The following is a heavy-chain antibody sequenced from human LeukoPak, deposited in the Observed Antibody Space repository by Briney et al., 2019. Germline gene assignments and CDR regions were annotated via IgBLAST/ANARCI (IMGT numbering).Heavy chain of an antibody. CDR2: IYYSGST. J-gene: IGHJ5*02. V-gene: IGHV4-39*07. CDR1: GGFISSSSYY. CDR3: ARAWPYYDILTGYYNVHNDWFDP. D-gene: IGHD3-9*01. Sequence: SETLSLTCTVSGGFISSSSYYWGWIRQPPGKGLEWIGSIYYSGSTYYNPSLKSRVTISVDTSKNQFSLKLSSVTAADTAVYYCARAWPYYDILTGYYNVHNDWFDPWGQGTLVTVSS.